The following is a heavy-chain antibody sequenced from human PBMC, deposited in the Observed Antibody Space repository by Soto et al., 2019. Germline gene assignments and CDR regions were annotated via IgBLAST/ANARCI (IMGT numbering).Heavy chain of an antibody. Sequence: GGSLRLSCAASGFTFSTYAMSWVRQAPGKGLEWVSAITGSGARTYYADSVKGRFTISRDNSKNTLYLHMNSLRAEDTAVYYCAKDLPDEVVVPAAFDYWGQGTLVTVSS. J-gene: IGHJ4*02. CDR3: AKDLPDEVVVPAAFDY. CDR2: ITGSGART. V-gene: IGHV3-23*01. D-gene: IGHD2-2*01. CDR1: GFTFSTYA.